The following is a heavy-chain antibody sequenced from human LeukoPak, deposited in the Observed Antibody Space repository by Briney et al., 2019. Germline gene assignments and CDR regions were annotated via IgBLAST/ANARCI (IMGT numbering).Heavy chain of an antibody. Sequence: GGSLRLSCAASGFTFSSYSMNWVRQAPGKGLEWVSSISSSSSYIYYADSVKGRFTISRDNAKNSLYLQMNGLRAEDTAVYYCASSDFWEGPDYWGQGTLVTVSS. V-gene: IGHV3-21*01. J-gene: IGHJ4*02. CDR2: ISSSSSYI. D-gene: IGHD3-10*01. CDR3: ASSDFWEGPDY. CDR1: GFTFSSYS.